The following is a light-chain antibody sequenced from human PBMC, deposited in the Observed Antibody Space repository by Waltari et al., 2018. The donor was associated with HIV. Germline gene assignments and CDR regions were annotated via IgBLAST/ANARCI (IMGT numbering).Light chain of an antibody. J-gene: IGLJ2*01. CDR3: CAYAGSTTYVI. V-gene: IGLV2-23*02. CDR2: EVS. CDR1: SRDGGGYNL. Sequence: QSALTQPASVSGSPGPSITISCTGTSRDGGGYNLASWYQQHPGKAPKLMIYEVSKRPSGVSNRFSGSKSGNTASLTISGLQAEDEADYYCCAYAGSTTYVIFGGGTKLTVL.